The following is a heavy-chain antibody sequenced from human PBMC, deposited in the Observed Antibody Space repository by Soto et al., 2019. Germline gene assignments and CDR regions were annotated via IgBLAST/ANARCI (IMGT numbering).Heavy chain of an antibody. CDR1: GFTFSNAW. J-gene: IGHJ4*02. V-gene: IGHV3-15*07. CDR3: TTDSIAVAGAIDY. D-gene: IGHD6-19*01. CDR2: IKSKTDGGTT. Sequence: EVQLVESGGGLVKPGGSLRLSCAASGFTFSNAWMNWVRQAPGKGLEWVGRIKSKTDGGTTDYAAPVKGRFTISRGDSKNTLYLQMNSLKTEDTAVYYCTTDSIAVAGAIDYWGQGTLVTVSS.